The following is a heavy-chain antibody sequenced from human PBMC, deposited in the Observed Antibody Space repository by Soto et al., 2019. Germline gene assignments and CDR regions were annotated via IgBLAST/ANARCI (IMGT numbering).Heavy chain of an antibody. CDR3: ARTNLVATQLADAFDI. V-gene: IGHV4-34*01. D-gene: IGHD5-12*01. CDR1: GGSFSGYY. CDR2: INHSGST. J-gene: IGHJ3*02. Sequence: QVQLQQWGAGLLKPSETLSLTCAVYGGSFSGYYWSWIRQPPGKGLEWIGEINHSGSTNYNPYLKSRVTISVDTSKNQFSLKLSSVTAADTAVYYCARTNLVATQLADAFDIWGQGTMVTVSS.